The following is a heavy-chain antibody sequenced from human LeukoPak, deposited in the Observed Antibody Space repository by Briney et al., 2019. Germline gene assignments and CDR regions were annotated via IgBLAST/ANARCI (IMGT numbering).Heavy chain of an antibody. D-gene: IGHD3-16*01. Sequence: APVKVSCKASGYTFTSNYIHWVRQAPGQGLEWMGMIYPRDGSTGYAQKFQGRVTMTRDTSISTAYMELSRLRSGDTAVYYCARDPAYDGIDYWGQGTLVTVSS. CDR2: IYPRDGST. J-gene: IGHJ4*02. CDR1: GYTFTSNY. V-gene: IGHV1-2*02. CDR3: ARDPAYDGIDY.